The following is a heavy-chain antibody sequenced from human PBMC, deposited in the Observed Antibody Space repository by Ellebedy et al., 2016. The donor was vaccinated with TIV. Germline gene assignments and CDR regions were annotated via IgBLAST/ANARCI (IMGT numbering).Heavy chain of an antibody. V-gene: IGHV3-23*01. D-gene: IGHD1-26*01. CDR2: ISGSGGST. CDR1: GFTFSSYA. CDR3: ARDGARVGRTRLDP. J-gene: IGHJ5*02. Sequence: GGSLRLXXAASGFTFSSYAMSWVRQAPGKGLEWVSTISGSGGSTYSAHSVKGRFTISRDNAKNTLHLQMNNLRAEDTAVYYCARDGARVGRTRLDPWGQGTLVTVSS.